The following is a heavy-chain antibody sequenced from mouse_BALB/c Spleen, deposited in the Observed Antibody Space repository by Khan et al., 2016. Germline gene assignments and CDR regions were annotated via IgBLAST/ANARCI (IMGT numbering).Heavy chain of an antibody. CDR3: AREDWDGYAMDS. Sequence: QIQLVQSGPELKKPGETVKISCKASGYPFTNYGMNWVKQAPGKGLKWMGWINTNTGQPTYDDDVKGRFAFSLETSATTAYLQINKLKHEDTATLFFAREDWDGYAMDSWGHGTSVPVSS. CDR2: INTNTGQP. D-gene: IGHD4-1*01. V-gene: IGHV9-3-1*01. J-gene: IGHJ4*01. CDR1: GYPFTNYG.